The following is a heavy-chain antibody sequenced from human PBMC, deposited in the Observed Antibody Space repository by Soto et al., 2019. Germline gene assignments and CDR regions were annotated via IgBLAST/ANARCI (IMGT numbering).Heavy chain of an antibody. CDR2: ICCSGST. D-gene: IGHD3-10*01. J-gene: IGHJ4*02. Sequence: PSETLSLTCTVSDGSISSGDYYWSWIRQLPGKGLEWVGYICCSGSTYHNPSLKSRLTISIDTSKNQFSLKLSSVAAADTAVYFCARGPYGSPNFWAQGTLVTVS. CDR3: ARGPYGSPNF. V-gene: IGHV4-31*03. CDR1: DGSISSGDYY.